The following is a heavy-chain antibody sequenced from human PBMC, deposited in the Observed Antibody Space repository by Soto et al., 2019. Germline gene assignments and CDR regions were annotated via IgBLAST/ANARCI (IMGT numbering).Heavy chain of an antibody. D-gene: IGHD2-15*01. J-gene: IGHJ4*02. CDR3: AKDVVVVVAATHFDY. CDR2: ISGSGGST. CDR1: GFTCSSYA. V-gene: IGHV3-23*01. Sequence: GGSLRLSCAAFGFTCSSYAMSWVRQAPGKGLEWVSAISGSGGSTYYADSVKGRFTISRDNSKNTLYLQMNSLRAEDTAVYYCAKDVVVVVAATHFDYWGQGTLVTVSS.